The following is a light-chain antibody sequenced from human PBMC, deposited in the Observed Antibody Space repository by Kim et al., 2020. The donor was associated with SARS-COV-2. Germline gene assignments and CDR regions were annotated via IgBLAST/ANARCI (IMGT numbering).Light chain of an antibody. CDR2: GNT. J-gene: IGLJ1*01. Sequence: RVTISGTGSSSNIGAGYDVHWYHQLPGTAPKLLIYGNTNRPSGVPDRFSGSKSGTSASLAITGLQAEDEADYYCQSYDSSLSGYVFGTGTKVTVL. V-gene: IGLV1-40*01. CDR1: SSNIGAGYD. CDR3: QSYDSSLSGYV.